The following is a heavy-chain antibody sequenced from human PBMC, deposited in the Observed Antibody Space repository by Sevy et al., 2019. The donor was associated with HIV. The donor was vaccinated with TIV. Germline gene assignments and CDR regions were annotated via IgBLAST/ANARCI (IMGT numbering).Heavy chain of an antibody. Sequence: SETLSLTCAVSGDSISSVDYSWGWIRQLPGTGLEWIGYFLHSGATFYNPSLRIRVAISNDRSKNQFALTLTSVTAADTAVYYCARLPRAEGRKYIDLWGRGILVTVSS. J-gene: IGHJ2*01. V-gene: IGHV4-30-2*06. CDR1: GDSISSVDYS. CDR3: ARLPRAEGRKYIDL. CDR2: FLHSGAT.